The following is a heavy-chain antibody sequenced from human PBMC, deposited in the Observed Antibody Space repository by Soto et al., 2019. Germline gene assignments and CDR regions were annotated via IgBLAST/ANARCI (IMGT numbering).Heavy chain of an antibody. V-gene: IGHV3-15*01. CDR3: TTAIPPRYYDFWSGYYSYMSIDY. Sequence: GGSLRLSCAASGFTFSNAWMSWVRQAPGKGLEWVGRIKSKTDGGTTDYAAPVKGRFTISRDDSKNTLYLQMNSLKTEDTAVYYCTTAIPPRYYDFWSGYYSYMSIDYWGQGTLVTVSS. J-gene: IGHJ4*02. CDR1: GFTFSNAW. D-gene: IGHD3-3*01. CDR2: IKSKTDGGTT.